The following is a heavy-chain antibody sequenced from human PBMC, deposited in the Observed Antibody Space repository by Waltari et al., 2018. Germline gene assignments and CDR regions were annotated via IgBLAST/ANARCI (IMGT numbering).Heavy chain of an antibody. J-gene: IGHJ6*02. D-gene: IGHD3-9*01. CDR1: GGTVSSYA. CDR2: IIPILVIA. V-gene: IGHV1-69*10. Sequence: QVQLVQSGAEVKKPGSSVKVSCKASGGTVSSYAISWVRQAPGQGLEWMGGIIPILVIANYAQKFHGRVTITANKSTSTAYMELSSLRSEDTAVYYCARDRYDILTGSAYYGMDVWGQGTTVTVSS. CDR3: ARDRYDILTGSAYYGMDV.